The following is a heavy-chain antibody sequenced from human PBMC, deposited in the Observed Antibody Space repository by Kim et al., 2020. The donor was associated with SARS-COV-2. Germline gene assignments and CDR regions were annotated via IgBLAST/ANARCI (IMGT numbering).Heavy chain of an antibody. J-gene: IGHJ4*02. CDR2: IYHSGST. CDR1: GGSISSGGYS. CDR3: ARGGGLDFWSGYYVSYFDY. D-gene: IGHD3-3*01. V-gene: IGHV4-30-2*01. Sequence: SETLSLTCAVSGGSISSGGYSWSWIRQPPGKGLEWIGYIYHSGSTYYNPSLKSRVTISVDRSKNQFSLKLSSVTAADTAVYYCARGGGLDFWSGYYVSYFDYWGQGTLVTVSS.